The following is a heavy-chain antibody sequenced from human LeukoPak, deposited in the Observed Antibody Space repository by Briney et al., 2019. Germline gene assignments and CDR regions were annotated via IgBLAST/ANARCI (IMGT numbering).Heavy chain of an antibody. CDR1: GFTFRSYA. J-gene: IGHJ4*02. CDR2: ISGSGGST. D-gene: IGHD3-16*01. V-gene: IGHV3-23*01. Sequence: GGSLRLSCAASGFTFRSYAMSWVRQAPGKGLEWVSAISGSGGSTYYADSVKGRFTVSRDNSKNTLYLQMNSLRAEDTAVYYCAKLDTFDYYFDYWGQGTLVTVSS. CDR3: AKLDTFDYYFDY.